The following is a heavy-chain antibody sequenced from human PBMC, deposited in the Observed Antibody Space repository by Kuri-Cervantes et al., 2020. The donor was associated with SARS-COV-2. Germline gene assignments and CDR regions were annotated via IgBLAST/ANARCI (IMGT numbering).Heavy chain of an antibody. CDR2: VSGSGVST. CDR3: ARGAANYYYMDV. D-gene: IGHD3-16*01. Sequence: GGSLRLSCTASGFTFSSYAMSRVRQAPGKGLEWVSTVSGSGVSTYYADSVKGRFTISRDNSKNTVSLHMNSLRAEDTAMYYCARGAANYYYMDVWGKGTTVTVSS. CDR1: GFTFSSYA. V-gene: IGHV3-23*01. J-gene: IGHJ6*03.